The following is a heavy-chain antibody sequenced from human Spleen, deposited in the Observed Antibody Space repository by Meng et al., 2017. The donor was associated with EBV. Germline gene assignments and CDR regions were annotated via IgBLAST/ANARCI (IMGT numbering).Heavy chain of an antibody. J-gene: IGHJ4*02. CDR3: ARDYYGTGTYPFDY. V-gene: IGHV1-8*01. D-gene: IGHD3-10*01. Sequence: QVRRTHTGAELTMPGASVRVSCKASGYTFTDYDINWVRQAPGQGLEWMGWMSPDGATTDYAQKFQGRVTMTSDTSTSTAYMELSSLRSEDTALYYCARDYYGTGTYPFDYWGQGTLVTVSS. CDR2: MSPDGATT. CDR1: GYTFTDYD.